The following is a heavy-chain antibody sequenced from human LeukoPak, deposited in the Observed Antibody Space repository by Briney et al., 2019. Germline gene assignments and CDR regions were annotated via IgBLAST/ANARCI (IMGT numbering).Heavy chain of an antibody. D-gene: IGHD2-8*01. CDR1: GGSISSHY. CDR3: ARALWANGLDS. Sequence: SDTPALNYSVYGGSISSHYWTWIRQSACPALAWIGRIYAGGSTNVNPSLKSRVTLSAVTSKNQFSLRLTSVTAADTAVYYCARALWANGLDSWGHGLLVTVSS. V-gene: IGHV4-4*07. CDR2: IYAGGST. J-gene: IGHJ5*01.